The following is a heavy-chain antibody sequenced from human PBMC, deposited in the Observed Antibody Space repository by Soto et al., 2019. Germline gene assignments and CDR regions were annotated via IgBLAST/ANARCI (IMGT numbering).Heavy chain of an antibody. CDR2: IYYSGST. J-gene: IGHJ6*02. CDR3: ARSLFGYCSGGSCYLIYGMDV. CDR1: GGSISSSTYY. D-gene: IGHD2-15*01. V-gene: IGHV4-39*01. Sequence: SETLSLTCTVSGGSISSSTYYWGWIRQPPGKGLEWIGSIYYSGSTYYNPSLKSRVTISVDTSKNQFSLKLSSVTAADTAVHYCARSLFGYCSGGSCYLIYGMDVWGQGTTVTVSS.